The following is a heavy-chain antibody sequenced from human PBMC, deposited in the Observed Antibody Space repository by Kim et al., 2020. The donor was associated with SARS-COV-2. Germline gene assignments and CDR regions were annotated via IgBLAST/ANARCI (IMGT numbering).Heavy chain of an antibody. J-gene: IGHJ4*02. Sequence: AHQFQGRVTMTRDTSTSTVYMELSSLRSEDTAMYYCARAGDSSGYFLFVYWGQGTLVTVSS. V-gene: IGHV1-46*01. D-gene: IGHD3-22*01. CDR3: ARAGDSSGYFLFVY.